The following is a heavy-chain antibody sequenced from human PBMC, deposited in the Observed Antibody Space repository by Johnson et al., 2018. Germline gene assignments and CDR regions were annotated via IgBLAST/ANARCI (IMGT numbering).Heavy chain of an antibody. CDR2: IGTAGDT. D-gene: IGHD3-10*01. V-gene: IGHV3-13*01. Sequence: VQLVESGGGLVQPGGSLRLSCAASGFTFSSYDMHWVRQATGKGLEWVSAIGTAGDTYYPGSVKGRFTISRENAKNSLYLQMNSLRAEDTAVYYCARDFMLGFGEASHDAFDIWGQGTMVTVSS. J-gene: IGHJ3*02. CDR3: ARDFMLGFGEASHDAFDI. CDR1: GFTFSSYD.